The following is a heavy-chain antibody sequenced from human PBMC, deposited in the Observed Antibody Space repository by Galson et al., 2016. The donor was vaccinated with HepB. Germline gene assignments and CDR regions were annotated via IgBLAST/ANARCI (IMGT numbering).Heavy chain of an antibody. D-gene: IGHD3/OR15-3a*01. J-gene: IGHJ5*01. CDR2: IYPGDSTV. CDR1: GFRFPTSW. V-gene: IGHV5-51*01. CDR3: ARRKGLWTGSLDS. Sequence: QSGAEVKKPGESLQISCKGSGFRFPTSWIAWVRQMPGKGLEWMGSIYPGDSTVRSSPSFQGLVIISADTDTRTAYLQWSSLKASDTATYYCARRKGLWTGSLDSWGHGTTVIVSS.